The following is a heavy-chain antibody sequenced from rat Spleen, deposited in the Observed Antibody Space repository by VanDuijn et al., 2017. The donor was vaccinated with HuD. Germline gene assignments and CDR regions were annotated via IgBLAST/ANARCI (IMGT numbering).Heavy chain of an antibody. Sequence: EVQLVESGGGLVQPGRSLKLSCAASGFTFSDYGMAWVRQGPTKGLEWVATISYGDSSGHSSTYYRDSVKGRFTISRDNAKNALYLQMNNLRSEDTAIYYCTRYYEGYVMDAWGQGASVTVSS. D-gene: IGHD1-12*01. CDR1: GFTFSDYG. V-gene: IGHV5-7*01. CDR3: TRYYEGYVMDA. CDR2: ISYGDSSGHSST. J-gene: IGHJ4*01.